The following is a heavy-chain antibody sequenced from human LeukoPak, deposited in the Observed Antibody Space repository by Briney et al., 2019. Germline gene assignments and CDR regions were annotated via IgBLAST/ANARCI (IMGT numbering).Heavy chain of an antibody. CDR1: GFTFSSYS. V-gene: IGHV3-21*01. CDR2: ISSSSSYI. J-gene: IGHJ3*02. Sequence: PGGSLRLSCAASGFTFSSYSMNWVRQAPGNGLEWVSSISSSSSYIYYADSLKGRFTISRDNAKNSLYLQMNSLRAEDTAVYYCAREAVDSDAFDIWGQGTMVTVSS. D-gene: IGHD3-22*01. CDR3: AREAVDSDAFDI.